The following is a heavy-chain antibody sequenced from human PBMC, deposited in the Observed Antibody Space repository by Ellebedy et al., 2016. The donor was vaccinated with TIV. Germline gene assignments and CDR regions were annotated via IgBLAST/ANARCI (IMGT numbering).Heavy chain of an antibody. Sequence: SQTLSLTCAVYGGSFSGYYWSWIRQPPGKGLEWIGEINHSRITNYNPSLKSRVTISVDTSKNQFSLKLSSVTAADTAVYYCARHPDSSNWYMVWWFDPWGQGTLVTVSS. CDR2: INHSRIT. V-gene: IGHV4-34*01. CDR1: GGSFSGYY. D-gene: IGHD6-13*01. J-gene: IGHJ5*02. CDR3: ARHPDSSNWYMVWWFDP.